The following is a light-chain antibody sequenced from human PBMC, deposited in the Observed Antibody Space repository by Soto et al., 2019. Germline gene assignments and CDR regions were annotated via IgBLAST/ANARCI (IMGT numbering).Light chain of an antibody. CDR2: AAS. J-gene: IGKJ5*01. V-gene: IGKV1-39*01. CDR1: ESLNRH. Sequence: DIQMTQSPSSLSASVGDRVTITCRASESLNRHLNWYQQKPGKAPKLLIYAASSMQNGVPSRLSGSGAGTDFTLTIRNLQPEDFAPYYCQQSYSTLSITFGQGTRLEIK. CDR3: QQSYSTLSIT.